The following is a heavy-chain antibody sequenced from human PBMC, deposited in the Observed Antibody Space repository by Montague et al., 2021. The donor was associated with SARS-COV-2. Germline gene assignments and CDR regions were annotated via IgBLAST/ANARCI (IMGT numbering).Heavy chain of an antibody. D-gene: IGHD3-10*01. Sequence: SETLSLTCTVSGGSISSSSYYWGWIRQPPGKGLEWIGSIYYSGSTYYNPSLKSRVTISVDTSKNQFSLKLSSATAAGTAVYYCARQPVLLWFGELFRGGGMGVWGQGTTVTVSS. V-gene: IGHV4-39*01. J-gene: IGHJ6*02. CDR1: GGSISSSSYY. CDR2: IYYSGST. CDR3: ARQPVLLWFGELFRGGGMGV.